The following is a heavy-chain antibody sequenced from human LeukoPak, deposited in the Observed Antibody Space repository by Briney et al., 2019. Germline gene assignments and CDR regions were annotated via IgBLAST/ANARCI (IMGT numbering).Heavy chain of an antibody. CDR1: GFTFSSYA. V-gene: IGHV3-23*01. CDR2: ISGSGGST. D-gene: IGHD3-16*02. Sequence: TGGSLRLSCAASGFTFSSYAMSWVRQAPGKGLEWVSAISGSGGSTYYADSVKGRFTISRDNSKNTLYLQMNSLRAEDTAVYYCAKVGITFGGVIVIPLGYFDYWGQGTLVTVSS. J-gene: IGHJ4*02. CDR3: AKVGITFGGVIVIPLGYFDY.